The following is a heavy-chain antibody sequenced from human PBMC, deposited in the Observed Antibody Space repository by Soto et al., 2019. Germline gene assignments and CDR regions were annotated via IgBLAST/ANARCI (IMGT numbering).Heavy chain of an antibody. CDR3: ARTDSSGYYFVY. J-gene: IGHJ4*02. CDR2: IYSSGST. Sequence: QVQLQESGPGLVKPSQTLSLTCTVSGDFISSGGYYWSWIRQLPGKGLEWIGYIYSSGSTYYNPSLKSRISLSVDTSKTQFSLTLSSVTAADTAVYFCARTDSSGYYFVYWGQGTLVTVFS. D-gene: IGHD3-22*01. CDR1: GDFISSGGYY. V-gene: IGHV4-31*03.